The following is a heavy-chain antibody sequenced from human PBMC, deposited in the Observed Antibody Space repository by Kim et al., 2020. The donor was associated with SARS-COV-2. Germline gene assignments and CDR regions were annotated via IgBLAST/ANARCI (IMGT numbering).Heavy chain of an antibody. J-gene: IGHJ4*01. Sequence: GGSLRLSCAASGFTFSSYAMSWVRQAPGKGLEWVSAISGSGGSTYYADSVKGRFTISRDNSKNTLYLQMNSLRAEDTAVYYCAKDPQFDWLFLETLAIFDYWGQGTLVTVSS. CDR2: ISGSGGST. V-gene: IGHV3-23*01. D-gene: IGHD3-9*01. CDR3: AKDPQFDWLFLETLAIFDY. CDR1: GFTFSSYA.